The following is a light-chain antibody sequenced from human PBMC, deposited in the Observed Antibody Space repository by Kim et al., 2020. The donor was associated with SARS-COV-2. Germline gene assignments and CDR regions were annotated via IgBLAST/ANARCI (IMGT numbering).Light chain of an antibody. J-gene: IGKJ1*01. CDR2: DAS. CDR1: QDINGY. V-gene: IGKV1-33*01. Sequence: DTQMTQSPSSLSASVGDRVTITCQASQDINGYLNWYQQKPGKAPNLLIYDASSLQTGVPPRFSGSGSGTDFTLTISSLQPEDVATYYCQQYDNLPWTFGQGTKVDIK. CDR3: QQYDNLPWT.